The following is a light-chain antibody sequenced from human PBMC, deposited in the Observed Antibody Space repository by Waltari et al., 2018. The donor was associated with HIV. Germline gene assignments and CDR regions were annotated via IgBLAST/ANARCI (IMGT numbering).Light chain of an antibody. CDR1: TSDFGLYNF. CDR2: EVV. CDR3: ASFTSNYTLI. Sequence: QSTLTQPASVSGSPGQSITISCPGSTSDFGLYNFISWYQQHPGGVPKVIIYEVVSRPSGISSRFSGSRSANTASLTISWLQPEDEADYYCASFTSNYTLIFGGGTKVTVL. J-gene: IGLJ2*01. V-gene: IGLV2-14*01.